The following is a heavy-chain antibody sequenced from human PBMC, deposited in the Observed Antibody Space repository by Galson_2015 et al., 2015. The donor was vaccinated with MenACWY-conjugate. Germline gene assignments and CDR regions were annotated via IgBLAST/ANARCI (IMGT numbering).Heavy chain of an antibody. Sequence: STHYNPSLRGRVTMSVDTPKNQFSLRLSAVTAADTAIYYCARILDYYASGIYGFDFWGQGTLVTVSS. CDR2: ST. CDR3: ARILDYYASGIYGFDF. V-gene: IGHV4-30-2*04. J-gene: IGHJ4*02. D-gene: IGHD3-10*01.